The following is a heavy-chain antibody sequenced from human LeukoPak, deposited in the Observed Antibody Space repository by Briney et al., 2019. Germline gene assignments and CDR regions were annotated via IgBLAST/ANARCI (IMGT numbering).Heavy chain of an antibody. CDR1: GGSISTRTYS. V-gene: IGHV4-39*07. CDR3: ARAYYYDSSGYYPGAFDI. D-gene: IGHD3-22*01. Sequence: SGTLSLTCTVSGGSISTRTYSWGWIRQPPEKGLEWIGSLYYSGSIYSNPSLKSRVSISVDTSKNQFSLKLSSVTAADTAVYYCARAYYYDSSGYYPGAFDIWGQGTLVTVSS. CDR2: LYYSGSI. J-gene: IGHJ3*02.